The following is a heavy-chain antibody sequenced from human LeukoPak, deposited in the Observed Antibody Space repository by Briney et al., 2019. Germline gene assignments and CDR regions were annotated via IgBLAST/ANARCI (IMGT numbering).Heavy chain of an antibody. CDR3: AREDTSSAFPPDH. D-gene: IGHD6-19*01. Sequence: GGSLRLSCAASGFTFSTYSTNWVRQAPGKGLEWVSSISFRSTYIYYADSVKGRFTVSRDNAKNSLFLQMNSLRAEDTAVYYCAREDTSSAFPPDHWGQGTLVTVSS. CDR2: ISFRSTYI. CDR1: GFTFSTYS. V-gene: IGHV3-21*01. J-gene: IGHJ5*02.